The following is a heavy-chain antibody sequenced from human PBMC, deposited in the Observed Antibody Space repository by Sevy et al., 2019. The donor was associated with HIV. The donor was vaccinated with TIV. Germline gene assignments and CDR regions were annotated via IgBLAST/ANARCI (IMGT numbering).Heavy chain of an antibody. CDR2: IRISGGNT. J-gene: IGHJ4*02. D-gene: IGHD6-19*01. V-gene: IGHV3-23*01. Sequence: QLGGSLRLSCAASGFTFSNYAMSWVRQAPGKGLEWVSSIRISGGNTYYADSVKGRFTISRDNSKNTLYLQMNSLRAEETAVYYCAKEWTQLSDWYGELDYWGQGSLVTVSS. CDR3: AKEWTQLSDWYGELDY. CDR1: GFTFSNYA.